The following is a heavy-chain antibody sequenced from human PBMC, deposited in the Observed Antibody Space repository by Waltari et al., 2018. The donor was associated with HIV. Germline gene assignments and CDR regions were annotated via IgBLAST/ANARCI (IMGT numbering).Heavy chain of an antibody. CDR3: ARVPRYCSSTSCRDYYYGMDV. V-gene: IGHV4-59*01. J-gene: IGHJ6*02. D-gene: IGHD2-2*01. Sequence: VQLQESGPGLGKPSETLSLTCTVPGRPISSSSWTWTRPPPGKGLCLIGYIYYSGSTNYNPSLKSRVTISVDTSKNQFSLKLSSVTAADTAVYYCARVPRYCSSTSCRDYYYGMDVWGQGTTVTVSS. CDR2: IYYSGST. CDR1: GRPISSSS.